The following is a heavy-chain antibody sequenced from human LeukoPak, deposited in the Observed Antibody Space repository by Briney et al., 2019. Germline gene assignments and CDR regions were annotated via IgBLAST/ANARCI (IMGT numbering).Heavy chain of an antibody. D-gene: IGHD3-22*01. CDR3: AKERKTYFYDTGGYPIDY. J-gene: IGHJ4*02. Sequence: PGGSLRLSCAASGFTFSSYGIHWARQAPGKGLEWVAFIRYDGTNKYYADSVKGRFTISIDNSKNTLYLQMNSLRAEDTAVYYCAKERKTYFYDTGGYPIDYWGQGTLVTVSS. CDR2: IRYDGTNK. CDR1: GFTFSSYG. V-gene: IGHV3-30*02.